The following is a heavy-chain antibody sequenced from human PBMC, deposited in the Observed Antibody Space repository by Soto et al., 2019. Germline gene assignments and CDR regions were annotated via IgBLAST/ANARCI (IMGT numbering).Heavy chain of an antibody. J-gene: IGHJ4*02. V-gene: IGHV4-34*01. D-gene: IGHD2-15*01. Sequence: SQTLSLTCAVDDGSFSGYYWIWIRQPPGKGLEWIGEINHSGSTNYNPSLKSRVTISVDTSKNQFSLKLSSVTAADTAVYYCARGLEVVHFVVVVAAPGYFEYWGQGTLVTLSS. CDR1: DGSFSGYY. CDR2: INHSGST. CDR3: ARGLEVVHFVVVVAAPGYFEY.